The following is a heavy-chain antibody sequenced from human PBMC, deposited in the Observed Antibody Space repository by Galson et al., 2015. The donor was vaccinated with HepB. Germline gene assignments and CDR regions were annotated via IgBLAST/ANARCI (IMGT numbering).Heavy chain of an antibody. D-gene: IGHD1-26*01. CDR3: AKYSRRGGTHPGAAFDI. CDR1: GFTFSSYA. V-gene: IGHV3-23*01. CDR2: ISGSGGST. J-gene: IGHJ3*02. Sequence: LRLSCAASGFTFSSYAMSWVRQAPGKGLEWVSAISGSGGSTYYADSVKGRFTISRDNSKNTLYLQMNSLRAEDTAVYYCAKYSRRGGTHPGAAFDIWGQGTMVTVSS.